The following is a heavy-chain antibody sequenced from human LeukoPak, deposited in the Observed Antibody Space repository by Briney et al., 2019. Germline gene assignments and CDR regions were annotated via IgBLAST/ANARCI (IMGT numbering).Heavy chain of an antibody. CDR3: ARDNDMGFEY. CDR1: GGSLSGYY. J-gene: IGHJ4*02. V-gene: IGHV4-34*01. CDR2: INHGGST. Sequence: SDTLSLPCAVCGGSLSGYYWSWIRQPPGKGLEWIGEINHGGSTNYHPSLKRRITMSVDTSKNQFSLKLRSVTAADTAVYYCARDNDMGFEYWGQGTLVTVSS. D-gene: IGHD3-9*01.